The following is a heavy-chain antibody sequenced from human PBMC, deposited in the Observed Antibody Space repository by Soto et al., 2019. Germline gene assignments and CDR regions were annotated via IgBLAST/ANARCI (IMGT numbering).Heavy chain of an antibody. Sequence: GGSLRLSCAASGFTFSSYAMHWVRQAPGKGLEWVAVISYDGSNKYYVDSVKGRFTISRDNSKNTLYLQMNSLRAEDTAVYYCARDKYLRGYSGYHDYWGQGTLVTVSS. CDR3: ARDKYLRGYSGYHDY. D-gene: IGHD5-12*01. CDR2: ISYDGSNK. CDR1: GFTFSSYA. J-gene: IGHJ4*02. V-gene: IGHV3-30-3*01.